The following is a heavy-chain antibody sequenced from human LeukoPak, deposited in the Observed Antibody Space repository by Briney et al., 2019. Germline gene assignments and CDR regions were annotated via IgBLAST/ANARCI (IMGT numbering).Heavy chain of an antibody. CDR1: GYTFTGYH. V-gene: IGHV1-2*02. CDR3: TRQQNLIPGAHDS. J-gene: IGHJ4*02. D-gene: IGHD6-13*01. CDR2: IYPNNGGT. Sequence: ASVKVSCKASGYTFTGYHLHWVRPAPGQGLEWMGWIYPNNGGTNYAERFQGRVTMTRDTSISTTYMELSRLTSDDTAVYYCTRQQNLIPGAHDSWGQGTLVTVSS.